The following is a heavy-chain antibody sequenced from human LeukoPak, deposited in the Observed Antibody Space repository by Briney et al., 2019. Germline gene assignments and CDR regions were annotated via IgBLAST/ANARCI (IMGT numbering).Heavy chain of an antibody. CDR2: ISWNSGSI. CDR1: GFTFDDYA. V-gene: IGHV3-9*01. J-gene: IGHJ4*02. Sequence: PGGSLRLSCAASGFTFDDYAMHWVRQAPGKGLEWVSGISWNSGSIGYADSVKGRFTISRDNAKNSLYLQVNSLRAEDTALYYCANRNGYWGQGTLVTVSS. CDR3: ANRNGY.